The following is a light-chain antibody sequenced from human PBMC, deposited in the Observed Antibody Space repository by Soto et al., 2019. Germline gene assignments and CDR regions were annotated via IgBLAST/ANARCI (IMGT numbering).Light chain of an antibody. CDR2: ATS. J-gene: IGKJ1*01. Sequence: DIQMTQSPSSLSASVADRVTITCRASQAISNYLAWYQQKPGRVPELLIYATSTLQSGVPSRFSGSGSGTDFTLTISSLQPEDVATYYCQKYNSARWTFGQGTKVDI. V-gene: IGKV1-27*01. CDR3: QKYNSARWT. CDR1: QAISNY.